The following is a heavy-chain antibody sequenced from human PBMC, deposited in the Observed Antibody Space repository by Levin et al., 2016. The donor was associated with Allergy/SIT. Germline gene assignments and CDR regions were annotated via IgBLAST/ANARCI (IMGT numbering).Heavy chain of an antibody. CDR3: ARVSVAGRTVGFDY. CDR1: GGSISSGDYY. D-gene: IGHD6-19*01. CDR2: IYYSGST. J-gene: IGHJ4*02. Sequence: SETLSLTCTVSGGSISSGDYYWSWIRQPPGKGLEWIGYIYYSGSTYYNPSLKSRVTISVDTSKNQFSLKLSSVTAADTAVYYCARVSVAGRTVGFDYWGQGTLVTVSS. V-gene: IGHV4-30-4*01.